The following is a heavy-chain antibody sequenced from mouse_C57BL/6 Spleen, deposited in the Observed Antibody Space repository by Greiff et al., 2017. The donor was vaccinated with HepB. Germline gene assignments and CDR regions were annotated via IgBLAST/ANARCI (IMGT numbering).Heavy chain of an antibody. D-gene: IGHD2-4*01. J-gene: IGHJ4*01. V-gene: IGHV7-3*01. Sequence: DVHLVESGGGLVQPGGSLSLSCAASGFTFTDYYMSWVRPPPGKALEWLGFIRNKANGYTTEYSASVKGRFTISRDNSQSILYLQMNALRAEDSATYYCATKRGLRPPYAMDYWGQGTSVTVSS. CDR2: IRNKANGYTT. CDR3: ATKRGLRPPYAMDY. CDR1: GFTFTDYY.